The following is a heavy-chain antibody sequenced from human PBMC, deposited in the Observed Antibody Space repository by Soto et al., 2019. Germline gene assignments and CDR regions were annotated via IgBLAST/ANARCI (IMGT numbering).Heavy chain of an antibody. CDR3: ARGRYYYDSSGYYYFDY. Sequence: PSETLSLTCTVSGGSISSGDYYWSWIRQPPGKGLEWIGYIYYSGSTYYNPSLKSRVTISVDTSKNQFSLKLSSVTAADTAVYYCARGRYYYDSSGYYYFDYWGQGTLVTVYS. D-gene: IGHD3-22*01. V-gene: IGHV4-30-4*01. CDR2: IYYSGST. CDR1: GGSISSGDYY. J-gene: IGHJ4*02.